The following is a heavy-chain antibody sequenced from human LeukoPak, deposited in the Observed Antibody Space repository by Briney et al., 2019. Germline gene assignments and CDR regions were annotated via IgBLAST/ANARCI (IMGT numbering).Heavy chain of an antibody. CDR1: GYTFTIYG. Sequence: ASENLSFKPSGYTFTIYGISWVRQAPGQGLEWMGWISAYKGNTNYTQNLQCGGTITTDTATSTASMELRSLRSDDTAVYYCARRATVSFGECLDVWGQGTMVIVSS. J-gene: IGHJ6*02. CDR2: ISAYKGNT. CDR3: ARRATVSFGECLDV. D-gene: IGHD3-10*01. V-gene: IGHV1-18*01.